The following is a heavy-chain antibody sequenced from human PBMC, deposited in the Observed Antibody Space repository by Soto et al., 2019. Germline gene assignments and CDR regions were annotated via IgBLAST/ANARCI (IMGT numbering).Heavy chain of an antibody. J-gene: IGHJ5*02. CDR2: INSDGSRT. V-gene: IGHV3-74*01. CDR1: GFTFSTYY. Sequence: EVQLVESGGGLGQPGGSLRLSCAASGFTFSTYYMHWVRQAPGKGLVWVSRINSDGSRTNYADSVKGRFTTFRDNAKNTLYLQPNRLSAEDTAVYYGATVATASYDWFDPWGQGTLVTVSS. CDR3: ATVATASYDWFDP. D-gene: IGHD1-26*01.